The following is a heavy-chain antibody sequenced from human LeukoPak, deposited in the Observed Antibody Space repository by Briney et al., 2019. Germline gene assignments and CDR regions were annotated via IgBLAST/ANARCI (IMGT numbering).Heavy chain of an antibody. CDR1: GYTFTGYY. V-gene: IGHV1-2*02. D-gene: IGHD3-3*01. Sequence: ASVKVSCKASGYTFTGYYMHWVRQAPGHGLEWMGWINPNSGGTNYAQKFQGRVTMTRDTSISTAYMELSRLRSEDTAIYYCAREAPGSGSFDYWGQGTLVTVSS. J-gene: IGHJ4*02. CDR3: AREAPGSGSFDY. CDR2: INPNSGGT.